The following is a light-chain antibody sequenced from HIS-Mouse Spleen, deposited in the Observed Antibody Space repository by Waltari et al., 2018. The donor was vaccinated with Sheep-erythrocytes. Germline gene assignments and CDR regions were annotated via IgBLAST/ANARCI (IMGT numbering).Light chain of an antibody. CDR1: QSVSSSY. V-gene: IGKV3-20*01. J-gene: IGKJ2*01. Sequence: EIVLTQSPGTLSLSPGERATLSCRASQSVSSSYSAWYQQKPGQAPRLLIYGASSRATAIPDRFSGSGSETDFTRTISRLEPEDFAVYYCQQYGSSPPYTFGQGTKLEIK. CDR2: GAS. CDR3: QQYGSSPPYT.